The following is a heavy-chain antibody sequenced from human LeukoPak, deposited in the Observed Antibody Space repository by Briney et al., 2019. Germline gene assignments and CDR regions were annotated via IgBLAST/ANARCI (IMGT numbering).Heavy chain of an antibody. CDR2: ISASGGTT. CDR3: AKEPREYCSSTSCPNWFDS. J-gene: IGHJ5*01. V-gene: IGHV3-23*01. D-gene: IGHD2-2*01. Sequence: GGSLRLSCAASGFTFNNYAMSWVRQAPGKGVEWVSAISASGGTTYYADSVKGRFTISRDNSENTLFLQMNSLRAEDTAVYYCAKEPREYCSSTSCPNWFDSWGQGTLVTVSS. CDR1: GFTFNNYA.